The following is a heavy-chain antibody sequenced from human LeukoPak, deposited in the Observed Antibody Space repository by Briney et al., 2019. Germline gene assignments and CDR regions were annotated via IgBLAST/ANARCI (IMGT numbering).Heavy chain of an antibody. Sequence: ASVKVSCKASGYTFTSYYMHWVRQAPGQGLEWMGIINPSGGSTSYAQKFQGRVTMTRDMSTSTVYMELSSLRSEDTAVYYCASFDGSGSYYESLGFDPWGQGTLVTVSS. J-gene: IGHJ5*02. CDR2: INPSGGST. V-gene: IGHV1-46*01. CDR3: ASFDGSGSYYESLGFDP. CDR1: GYTFTSYY. D-gene: IGHD3-10*01.